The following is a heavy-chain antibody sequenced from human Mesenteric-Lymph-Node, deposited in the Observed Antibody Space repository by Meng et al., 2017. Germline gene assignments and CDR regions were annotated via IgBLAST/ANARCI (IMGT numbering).Heavy chain of an antibody. D-gene: IGHD4-23*01. CDR3: AREALLPSTTVAHFAFDF. Sequence: GESLKTFFAASWFIFIRYSMNWVRQAPGKGLELVSAVNSGSSFIDYADSVRGRFTISRDNSKNTLYLQMNSLRAEDTAVYYCAREALLPSTTVAHFAFDFWGQGTMVTVSS. V-gene: IGHV3-21*01. CDR1: WFIFIRYS. J-gene: IGHJ3*01. CDR2: VNSGSSFI.